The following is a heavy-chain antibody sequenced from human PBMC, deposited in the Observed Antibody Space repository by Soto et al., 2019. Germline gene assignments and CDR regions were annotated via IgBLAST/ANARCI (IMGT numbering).Heavy chain of an antibody. CDR1: GFTFSSYA. CDR2: ISGSGGST. J-gene: IGHJ4*02. V-gene: IGHV3-23*01. Sequence: EVQLLESGGGLVQPGGSLRLSCAASGFTFSSYAMSWVRQAPGKGLEWVSAISGSGGSTYYADSVKGRFTISRDNSKNTRYLQMNSLRAEDTAVYYCAKEKGCTNGVCYVYFDYWGQGTLVAVSS. D-gene: IGHD2-8*01. CDR3: AKEKGCTNGVCYVYFDY.